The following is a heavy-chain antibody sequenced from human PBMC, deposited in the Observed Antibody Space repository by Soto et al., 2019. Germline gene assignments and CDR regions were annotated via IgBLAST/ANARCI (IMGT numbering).Heavy chain of an antibody. V-gene: IGHV3-23*01. CDR3: ARVGDTFVI. CDR1: GFNFNHYT. CDR2: INGSSSTI. D-gene: IGHD2-15*01. Sequence: PGGSLRLSCAASGFNFNHYTMSWVRQAPGKGLEWVSAINGSSSTIYYADSVKGRFTISRDNSRSTVFLQMNSLRVEDTAVYFCARVGDTFVIWGQGTMVTVSS. J-gene: IGHJ3*02.